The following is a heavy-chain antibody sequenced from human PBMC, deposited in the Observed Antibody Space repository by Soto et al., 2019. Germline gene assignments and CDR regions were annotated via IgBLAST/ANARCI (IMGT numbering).Heavy chain of an antibody. CDR3: VTHSWNY. Sequence: PGGSLIVSSAASGFTVSSNYMSWVRQAPGKGLEWVSVIYSGGSTYYADSVKGRFTISRDSSKNTLYLQMNSLSAEDTAVYYCVTHSWNYWGQGTLVTVSS. J-gene: IGHJ4*02. V-gene: IGHV3-53*01. CDR1: GFTVSSNY. CDR2: IYSGGST. D-gene: IGHD1-1*01.